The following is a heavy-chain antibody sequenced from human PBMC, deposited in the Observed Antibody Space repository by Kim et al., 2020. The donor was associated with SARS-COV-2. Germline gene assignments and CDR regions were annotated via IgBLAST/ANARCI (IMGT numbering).Heavy chain of an antibody. CDR2: IIPIFGTA. Sequence: SVKVSCKASGGTFSSYAISWVRQAPGQGLEWMGGIIPIFGTANYAQKFQGRVTITADESTSTAYMELSSLRSEDTAVYYCARKGQFGELDYYYYYGMDVWGQGTTVTVSS. CDR3: ARKGQFGELDYYYYYGMDV. D-gene: IGHD3-10*01. J-gene: IGHJ6*02. V-gene: IGHV1-69*13. CDR1: GGTFSSYA.